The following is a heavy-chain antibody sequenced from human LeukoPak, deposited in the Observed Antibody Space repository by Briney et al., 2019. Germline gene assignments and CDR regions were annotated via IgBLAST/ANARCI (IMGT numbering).Heavy chain of an antibody. CDR1: GYTFTGYY. J-gene: IGHJ4*02. D-gene: IGHD3-16*02. CDR3: ARVQGHRGAFVS. V-gene: IGHV1-2*02. CDR2: INPNSGGT. Sequence: ASVKVSCKASGYTFTGYYMHWVRQAPGQGLEWMGWINPNSGGTNYAQKFQGRVTMTRDTSISTAYMELSKLRSDDTAVYYCARVQGHRGAFVSWGQGTLVTVSS.